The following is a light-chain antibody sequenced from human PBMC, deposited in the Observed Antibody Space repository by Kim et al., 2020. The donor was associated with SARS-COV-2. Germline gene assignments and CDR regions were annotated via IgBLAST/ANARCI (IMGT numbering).Light chain of an antibody. Sequence: SAYIGDRITITGQASQDISHFLNWYQQKPGKAPHLLIYDVSNLEPGVPSRFSGRGSGTDFTLTISSLQTEDIATYYCQQYDSAVTFGGGTKVDIK. J-gene: IGKJ4*01. CDR3: QQYDSAVT. CDR1: QDISHF. CDR2: DVS. V-gene: IGKV1-33*01.